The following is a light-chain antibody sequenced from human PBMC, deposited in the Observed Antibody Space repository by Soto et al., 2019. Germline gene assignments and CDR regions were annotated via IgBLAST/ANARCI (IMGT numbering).Light chain of an antibody. CDR1: QSVSSSY. V-gene: IGKV3-20*01. Sequence: EIVLTQSPGTLSLSPGERATLSCRASQSVSSSYLAWYQQKPGQAPRLLIYGASSRATGLPDRFSGSGSGTDFTLTISRLEPEEFAVYYCQQYGSSRETFGQGNKVEIK. CDR2: GAS. J-gene: IGKJ1*01. CDR3: QQYGSSRET.